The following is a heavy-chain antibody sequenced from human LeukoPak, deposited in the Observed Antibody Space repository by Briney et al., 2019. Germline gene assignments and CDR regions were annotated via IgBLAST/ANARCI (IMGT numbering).Heavy chain of an antibody. J-gene: IGHJ3*02. D-gene: IGHD6-19*01. CDR2: IYYSGST. V-gene: IGHV4-31*03. CDR3: ARDRGVDSSGGGAFDI. Sequence: SETLSLTCTVSGGSISSGGYYWSWIRQHPGKGLEWIGYIYYSGSTYYNPSLKSRVTISVDTSKTQFSLKLSSVTAADTAVYYCARDRGVDSSGGGAFDIWGQGTMVTVSS. CDR1: GGSISSGGYY.